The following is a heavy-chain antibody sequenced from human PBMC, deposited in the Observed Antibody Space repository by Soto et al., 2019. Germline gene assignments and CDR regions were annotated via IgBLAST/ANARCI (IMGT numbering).Heavy chain of an antibody. CDR3: ARDRDTMIVVAGLDY. CDR1: GFTFSSYG. V-gene: IGHV3-33*01. CDR2: IWYDGSNK. J-gene: IGHJ4*02. Sequence: GSLRLSCAASGFTFSSYGMHWVRQAPGKGLEWVAVIWYDGSNKYYADSVKGRFTISRDNSKNTLYLQMNSLRAEDTAVYYCARDRDTMIVVAGLDYCGQGTMVTVYS. D-gene: IGHD3-22*01.